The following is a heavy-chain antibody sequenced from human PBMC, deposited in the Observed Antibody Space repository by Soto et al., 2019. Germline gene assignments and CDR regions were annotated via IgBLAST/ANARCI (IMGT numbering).Heavy chain of an antibody. CDR3: ALVVRGVTTEAHYFDY. V-gene: IGHV5-51*03. Sequence: EVQLEQSGAEVKKPGGSLKISGKGSGSRFTNYWLGWVRQMPGKGLRWMGLIYPGDSDTRYSPSFKGQVTITADRSISTAYRQWNSLKASDTAIYYCALVVRGVTTEAHYFDYWGQGTLVTVSS. J-gene: IGHJ4*02. CDR2: IYPGDSDT. CDR1: GSRFTNYW. D-gene: IGHD3-10*01.